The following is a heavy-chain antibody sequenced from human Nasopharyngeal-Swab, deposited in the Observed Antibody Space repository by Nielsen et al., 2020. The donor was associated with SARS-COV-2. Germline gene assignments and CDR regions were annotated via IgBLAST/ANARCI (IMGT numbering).Heavy chain of an antibody. CDR3: ARNSPGYSYGYNWFDP. Sequence: SVKVSCKASGGTFSSYAISWVRQAPGQGLEWMGGIIPIFGTANYAQKFQGRVTITADESTSTAYMELSSLRSDDTAVYYCARNSPGYSYGYNWFDPWGQGTLVTVSS. J-gene: IGHJ5*02. D-gene: IGHD5-18*01. CDR1: GGTFSSYA. CDR2: IIPIFGTA. V-gene: IGHV1-69*13.